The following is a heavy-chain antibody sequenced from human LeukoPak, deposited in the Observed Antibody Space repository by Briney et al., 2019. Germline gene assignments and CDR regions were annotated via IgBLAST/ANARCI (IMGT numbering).Heavy chain of an antibody. CDR1: GGSISSYY. CDR3: AYLPEYYGMDV. D-gene: IGHD1-14*01. V-gene: IGHV4-39*07. Sequence: SETLSLTCTVSGGSISSYYWGWIRQPPGKGLEWIGSIYYSGSTYYNPSLKSRVTISVDTSKNQFSLKLSSVTAADTAVYYCAYLPEYYGMDVWGQGTTVTVSS. CDR2: IYYSGST. J-gene: IGHJ6*02.